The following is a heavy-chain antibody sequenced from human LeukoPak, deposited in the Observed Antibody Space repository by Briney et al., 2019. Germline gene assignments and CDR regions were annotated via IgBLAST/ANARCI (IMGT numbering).Heavy chain of an antibody. CDR2: IYYSGST. Sequence: SETLSLTCTVSGGSISSSSYYWGWIRQPPGKGLEWIGSIYYSGSTYYNPSLKSRVTISVDTSKNQFSLKLSSVTAADTAVYYCARHPRYCSSTSCAFDYWGQGTLVTVSS. CDR3: ARHPRYCSSTSCAFDY. D-gene: IGHD2-2*01. CDR1: GGSISSSSYY. V-gene: IGHV4-39*01. J-gene: IGHJ4*02.